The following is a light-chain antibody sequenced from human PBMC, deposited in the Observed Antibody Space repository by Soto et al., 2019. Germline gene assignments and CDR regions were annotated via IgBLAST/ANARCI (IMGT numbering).Light chain of an antibody. CDR1: SSDVRSYNR. CDR3: SSYTSSSTFV. J-gene: IGLJ1*01. CDR2: EVN. Sequence: SVLTQPPPLSGSPGQSVTLSSTGTSSDVRSYNRVSWYQQPPGTAPKLMIYEVNNRPSGVPDRFSGSKSGNTASLTISGLQAEDEADYYCSSYTSSSTFVFGTGTKVTVL. V-gene: IGLV2-18*02.